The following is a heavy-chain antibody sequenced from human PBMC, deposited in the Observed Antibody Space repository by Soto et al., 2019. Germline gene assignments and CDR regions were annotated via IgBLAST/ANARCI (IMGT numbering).Heavy chain of an antibody. J-gene: IGHJ4*02. CDR3: PGGRMTTLG. V-gene: IGHV4-61*01. D-gene: IGHD3-16*01. Sequence: QVQLQESGPGLVKPSETLSLTCSVSGGSVSSANNYWSWVRQPPGKGLEWIGYIYNSGSTNYNPSPTGRVHISVETAKNQFSLELSSVNAADTAVYYCPGGRMTTLGWGQGTLVTLSS. CDR2: IYNSGST. CDR1: GGSVSSANNY.